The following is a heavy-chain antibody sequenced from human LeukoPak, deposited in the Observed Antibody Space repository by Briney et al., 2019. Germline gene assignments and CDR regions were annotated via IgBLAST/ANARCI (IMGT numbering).Heavy chain of an antibody. J-gene: IGHJ4*02. CDR1: GGTFSNYA. V-gene: IGHV1-2*02. D-gene: IGHD2-2*01. Sequence: ASVKVSCKASGGTFSNYAISWVRQTPGQGLEWMGWINPNSGGTNYAQKFQGRVTMTRDTSISTAYMELSRLRSDDTAVYYCARVWYCSSTSCYARYFDYWGQGTLVTVSS. CDR3: ARVWYCSSTSCYARYFDY. CDR2: INPNSGGT.